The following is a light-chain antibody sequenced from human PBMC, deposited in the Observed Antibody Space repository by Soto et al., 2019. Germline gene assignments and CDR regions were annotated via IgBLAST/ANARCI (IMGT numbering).Light chain of an antibody. CDR2: NAS. Sequence: EIVLTQSPGTLSLSPGERATLSCRASQSVSNNYLAWYQQKPGQPPRLLIYNASNRTTGIPARFSGSGSGTDFTLTISSLEPEDFPVYYCQQRGDWPPITFGQGTRLEIK. CDR3: QQRGDWPPIT. V-gene: IGKV3-11*01. CDR1: QSVSNNY. J-gene: IGKJ5*01.